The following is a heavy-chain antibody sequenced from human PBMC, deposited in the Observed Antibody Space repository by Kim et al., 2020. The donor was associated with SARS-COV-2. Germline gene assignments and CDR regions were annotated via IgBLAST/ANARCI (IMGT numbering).Heavy chain of an antibody. V-gene: IGHV6-1*01. CDR2: N. CDR3: ARRSVDKGTDY. Sequence: NAYAISVTSRITINTDTSKNQFSLQLTSVTPEDTAVYYCARRSVDKGTDYWGQGTLVTVSS. J-gene: IGHJ4*02. D-gene: IGHD3-10*01.